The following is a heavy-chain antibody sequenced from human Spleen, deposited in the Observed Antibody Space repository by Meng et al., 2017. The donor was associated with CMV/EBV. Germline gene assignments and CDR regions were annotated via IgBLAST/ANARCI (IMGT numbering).Heavy chain of an antibody. CDR3: VKLFDF. V-gene: IGHV3-74*01. CDR1: GFTFSSFG. Sequence: GGSLRLSCAASGFTFSSFGMNWVRQAPGKGLVCVSRINPDGSWTTYADSVKGRFTISRDDAKNSLYLQMNSLRAEDTAVYYCVKLFDFWGQGTLVTVSS. CDR2: INPDGSWT. D-gene: IGHD2-15*01. J-gene: IGHJ4*02.